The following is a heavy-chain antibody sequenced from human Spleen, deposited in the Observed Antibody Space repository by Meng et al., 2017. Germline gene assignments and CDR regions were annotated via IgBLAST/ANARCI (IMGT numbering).Heavy chain of an antibody. J-gene: IGHJ4*02. CDR2: FVSNADT. CDR1: GYTLTRYA. D-gene: IGHD3-10*01. CDR3: ARGTPGRSYSDY. V-gene: IGHV1-18*01. Sequence: QVQLVQSGDEVKKPGASVKVSCKASGYTLTRYAISWVRQAPGQGLEWMGWFVSNADTYPAQKFQGRVTMTRDTHTSTDFMELRSLRFDDTAVYYCARGTPGRSYSDYWGQGTLVTVSS.